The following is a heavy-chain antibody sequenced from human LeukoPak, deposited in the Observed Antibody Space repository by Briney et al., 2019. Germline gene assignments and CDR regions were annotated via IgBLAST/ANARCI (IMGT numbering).Heavy chain of an antibody. J-gene: IGHJ3*02. Sequence: ASVKVSCKASGYTFRDYFMFWVRQAPGQGLEWMGRIIPNSGGTKFAQKFQGRVTMTRDTSISTAYMELSGLRSDDAAVSYCARGFSSGRFGFDIWGPGTVVADSS. V-gene: IGHV1-2*06. D-gene: IGHD6-19*01. CDR3: ARGFSSGRFGFDI. CDR2: IIPNSGGT. CDR1: GYTFRDYF.